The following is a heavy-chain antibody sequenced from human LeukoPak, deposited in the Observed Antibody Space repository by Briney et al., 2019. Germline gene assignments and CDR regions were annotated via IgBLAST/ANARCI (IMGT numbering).Heavy chain of an antibody. CDR2: IIPIFGTA. Sequence: SVKVSCKASGGTVNKHVIIWVRQAPGQGLEWMGGIIPIFGTANYVQKFQGRVTITADESTNTAYMELSSLRSDDTAVYYCARSAAVGTGSYQYYHYMDVWGKGTTVTVSS. D-gene: IGHD6-13*01. CDR1: GGTVNKHV. J-gene: IGHJ6*03. V-gene: IGHV1-69*13. CDR3: ARSAAVGTGSYQYYHYMDV.